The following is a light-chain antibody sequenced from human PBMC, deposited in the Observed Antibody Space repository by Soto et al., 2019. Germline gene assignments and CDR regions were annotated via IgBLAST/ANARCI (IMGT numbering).Light chain of an antibody. J-gene: IGLJ3*02. V-gene: IGLV2-11*01. CDR3: CSYAGTYTWV. CDR2: DVN. CDR1: SSDVGNYNY. Sequence: QSALTQPRSVSGSPGQSVTISCTGTSSDVGNYNYVSWYQQHPGKAPKFMIYDVNKRPSGVPDRFSGSKSGNTASLTISGLQVEDEADYYCCSYAGTYTWVFGGGTKLTVL.